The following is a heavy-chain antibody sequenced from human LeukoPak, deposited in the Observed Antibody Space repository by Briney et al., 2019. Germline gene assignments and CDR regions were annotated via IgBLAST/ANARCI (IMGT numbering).Heavy chain of an antibody. Sequence: GASVKVSCKASGYTFTGYYMHWVRQAPGQGLEWMGWINPNSGGTNYAQKFQGRVTMTRDTSISAAYMELSRLRSDDTAVYYCARDSLRRAAAGSHYYYMDVWGKGTTVTVSS. CDR2: INPNSGGT. D-gene: IGHD6-13*01. J-gene: IGHJ6*03. V-gene: IGHV1-2*02. CDR1: GYTFTGYY. CDR3: ARDSLRRAAAGSHYYYMDV.